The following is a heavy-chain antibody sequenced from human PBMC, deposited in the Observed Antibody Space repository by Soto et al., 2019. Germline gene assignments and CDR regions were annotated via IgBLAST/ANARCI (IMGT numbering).Heavy chain of an antibody. V-gene: IGHV3-15*07. D-gene: IGHD3-3*01. J-gene: IGHJ4*02. CDR1: GFTFSNAW. Sequence: GGSLRLSCAASGFTFSNAWMNWVRQAPGKGLEWVGRIKSKTDGGTTDYAAPVKGRFTISRDDSKNTLYLQMNSLKTEDTAVYYCTTALRFLEWLLERRSVSLDYWGQGTLVTVSS. CDR2: IKSKTDGGTT. CDR3: TTALRFLEWLLERRSVSLDY.